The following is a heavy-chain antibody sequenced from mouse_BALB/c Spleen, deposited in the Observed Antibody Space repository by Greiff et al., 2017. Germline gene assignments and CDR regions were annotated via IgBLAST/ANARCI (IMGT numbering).Heavy chain of an antibody. CDR3: ARRMITTAWFAY. J-gene: IGHJ3*01. Sequence: QVQLKESGAELMKPGASVKISCKATGYTFSSYWIEWVKQRPGHGLEWIGEILPGSGSTNYNEKFKGKATFTADTSSNTAYMQLSSLTSEDSAVYYCARRMITTAWFAYWGQGTLVTVSA. D-gene: IGHD2-4*01. CDR1: GYTFSSYW. V-gene: IGHV1-9*01. CDR2: ILPGSGST.